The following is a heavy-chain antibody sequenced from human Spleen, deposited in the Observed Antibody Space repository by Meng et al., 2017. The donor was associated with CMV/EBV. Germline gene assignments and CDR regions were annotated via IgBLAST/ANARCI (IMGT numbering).Heavy chain of an antibody. CDR3: ARGHFGLDV. V-gene: IGHV3-11*01. J-gene: IGHJ6*02. CDR1: GFTFSDHY. Sequence: GGSLRLSCAGSGFTFSDHYISWIRQAPGRGLEWVSYIHNGDSTIYYADSVKGRFTISRDNAKNSVYLDMNGLRAEDTAIYYCARGHFGLDVWGRGTTVTVSS. CDR2: IHNGDSTI.